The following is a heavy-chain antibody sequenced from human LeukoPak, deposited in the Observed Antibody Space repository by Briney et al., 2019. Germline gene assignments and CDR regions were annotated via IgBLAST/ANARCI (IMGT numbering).Heavy chain of an antibody. CDR2: IYTSGNT. V-gene: IGHV4-61*02. Sequence: PSETLSLTCTVSGGSISSGGYYWSWIRQPAGKGLEWIGRIYTSGNTNYNPSLKSRATISVDTSKNQFSLELSSVTAADTAVYYCARGRRYSSSWADFDYWGQGTLVTVSS. D-gene: IGHD6-13*01. CDR1: GGSISSGGYY. J-gene: IGHJ4*02. CDR3: ARGRRYSSSWADFDY.